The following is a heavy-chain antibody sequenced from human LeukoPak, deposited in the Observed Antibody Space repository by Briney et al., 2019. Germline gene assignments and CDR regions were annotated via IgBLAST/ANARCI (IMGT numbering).Heavy chain of an antibody. V-gene: IGHV4-34*01. J-gene: IGHJ4*02. CDR2: INHSGST. CDR1: GGSFSGYY. CDR3: ARTQVDTAMDPFDY. D-gene: IGHD5-18*01. Sequence: SETLSLTCAVYGGSFSGYYWSWIRQPPGKGLEWIGEINHSGSTNYNPSLKSRVTISVDTSKNQFSLKLSSVTAADTAVYYCARTQVDTAMDPFDYWGQGTLVTVSS.